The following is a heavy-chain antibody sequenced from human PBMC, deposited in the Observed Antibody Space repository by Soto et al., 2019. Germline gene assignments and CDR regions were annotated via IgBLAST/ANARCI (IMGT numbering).Heavy chain of an antibody. CDR1: GFTFTSSA. CDR2: IVVGSGNT. Sequence: ASVKVSCKASGFTFTSSAVQWVRQARGQRLEWIGWIVVGSGNTNYAQKFQERVTITRDMSTSTAYMELSSLRSEDTAVYYCAAGPYYYDSSGYYSYYFDYWGQGTLVTVSS. CDR3: AAGPYYYDSSGYYSYYFDY. J-gene: IGHJ4*02. D-gene: IGHD3-22*01. V-gene: IGHV1-58*01.